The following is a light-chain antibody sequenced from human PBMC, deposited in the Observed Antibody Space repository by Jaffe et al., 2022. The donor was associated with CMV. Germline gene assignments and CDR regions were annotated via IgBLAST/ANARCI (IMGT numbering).Light chain of an antibody. J-gene: IGLJ2*01. CDR1: SGSIASNF. Sequence: NFMLTQPHSVSESPGKTISISCTRSSGSIASNFVQWYQHRPDSVPTTVIYANNRRPSGVPDRFSGSIDSSSNSASLTISGLKTEDEADYYCQSSHSNVYVVFGGGTKLTV. CDR3: QSSHSNVYVV. CDR2: ANN. V-gene: IGLV6-57*04.